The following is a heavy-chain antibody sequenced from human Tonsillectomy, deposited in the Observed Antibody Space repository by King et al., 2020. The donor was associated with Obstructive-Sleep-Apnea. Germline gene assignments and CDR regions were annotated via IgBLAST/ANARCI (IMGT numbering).Heavy chain of an antibody. CDR2: IYYSGST. J-gene: IGHJ5*02. CDR1: GGSISSSTYY. D-gene: IGHD5-18*01. CDR3: ARLLSGYSYGGDWFDP. V-gene: IGHV4-39*07. Sequence: QLQESGPGLVKPSETLSLTCTVSGGSISSSTYYWGWIRQPPGKGLEWIGSIYYSGSTYYNPSLKSRVTISVDTSKNQFSLKLSSVTAADTAVYYCARLLSGYSYGGDWFDPWGQGTLVTVSS.